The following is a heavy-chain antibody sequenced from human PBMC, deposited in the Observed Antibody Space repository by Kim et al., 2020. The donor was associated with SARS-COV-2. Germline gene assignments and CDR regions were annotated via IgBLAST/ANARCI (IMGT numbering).Heavy chain of an antibody. D-gene: IGHD3-10*01. CDR1: GFTFSSYS. J-gene: IGHJ4*02. CDR2: ISSSSSTI. Sequence: GGSLRLSCAASGFTFSSYSMNWVRQAPGKGLEWVPYISSSSSTIYYADSVKGRFTISRDNAKNSLYLQMNSLRDEDTAVYYCARELLWFGETGFDYWGQGTLVTVSS. CDR3: ARELLWFGETGFDY. V-gene: IGHV3-48*02.